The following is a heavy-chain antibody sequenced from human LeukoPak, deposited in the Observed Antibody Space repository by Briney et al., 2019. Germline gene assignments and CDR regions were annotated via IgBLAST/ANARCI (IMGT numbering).Heavy chain of an antibody. D-gene: IGHD4-17*01. J-gene: IGHJ3*01. Sequence: ASVKVSCKASGYTFTSYDINWVRQATRQGLEWMGWMNPNSGNTGCAQKFQGRVTITRNTSISTAYMELSSLRSEDTAVYYCARGLPMSKGDYSSWGQGTMVTVSS. CDR3: ARGLPMSKGDYSS. V-gene: IGHV1-8*03. CDR2: MNPNSGNT. CDR1: GYTFTSYD.